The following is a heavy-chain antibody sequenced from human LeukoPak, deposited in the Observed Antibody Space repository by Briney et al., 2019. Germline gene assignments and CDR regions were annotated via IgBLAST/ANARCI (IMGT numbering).Heavy chain of an antibody. CDR1: GYTFTSFG. J-gene: IGHJ6*03. CDR2: ISTYNGHT. Sequence: ASVKVSCKASGYTFTSFGISWVRQAPGQGLEWMGWISTYNGHTNYVQKLQGRVTMTTDTSTSTAYMELRSLRSDDTAVYYCARPRSSSPFGYYYYMDVWGKGTTVTVSS. D-gene: IGHD6-13*01. V-gene: IGHV1-18*01. CDR3: ARPRSSSPFGYYYYMDV.